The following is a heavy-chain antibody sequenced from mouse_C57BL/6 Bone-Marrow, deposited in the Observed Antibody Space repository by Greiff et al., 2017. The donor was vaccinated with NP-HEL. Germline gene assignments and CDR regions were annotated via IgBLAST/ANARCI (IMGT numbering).Heavy chain of an antibody. CDR1: GFTFSSYA. J-gene: IGHJ4*01. Sequence: EVKLQESGGGLVKPGGSLKLSCAASGFTFSSYAMSWVRQTPEKRLEWVATISDGGSYTYYPDNVKGRFTISRDNAKNNLYLQMSHLKSEDTAMYYCARDEGDDGYSMDYWGQGTSVTVSS. D-gene: IGHD2-3*01. CDR2: ISDGGSYT. V-gene: IGHV5-4*01. CDR3: ARDEGDDGYSMDY.